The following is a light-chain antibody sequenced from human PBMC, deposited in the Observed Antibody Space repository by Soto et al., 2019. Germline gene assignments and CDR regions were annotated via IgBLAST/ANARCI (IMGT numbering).Light chain of an antibody. CDR2: GSS. V-gene: IGKV3-20*01. CDR3: QQYSSSPPEFT. Sequence: EIVLTQSPGTLSLSPGERATLSCRASQSVSSSYLAWYQQRPGQAPRLLVFGSSYRATGIPDRFSGSGSGTDFTLTISRVEPEDFAVYYCQQYSSSPPEFTFGPGTKVD. CDR1: QSVSSSY. J-gene: IGKJ3*01.